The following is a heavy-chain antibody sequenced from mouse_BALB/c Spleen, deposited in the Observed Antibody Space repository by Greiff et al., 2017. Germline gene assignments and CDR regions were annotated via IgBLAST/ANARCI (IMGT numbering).Heavy chain of an antibody. D-gene: IGHD2-3*01. V-gene: IGHV1S127*01. CDR1: GYTFTSYW. Sequence: QVQLKQPGAELVKPGASVKMSCKASGYTFTSYWMHWVKQRPGQGLEWIGVIDPSDSYTSYNQKFKGKATLTVDTSSSTAYMQLSSLTSEDSAVYYCTRWLYDSFDYWGQGTTLTVSS. CDR2: IDPSDSYT. CDR3: TRWLYDSFDY. J-gene: IGHJ2*01.